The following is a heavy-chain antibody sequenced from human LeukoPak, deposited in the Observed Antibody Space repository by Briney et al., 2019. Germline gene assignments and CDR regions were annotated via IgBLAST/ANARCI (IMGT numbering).Heavy chain of an antibody. CDR1: GGSVSSYY. Sequence: PSDTLSLTCSVSGGSVSSYYWSWIRQSPGKGLEWIGYIHNSGRTNYNPSLKSRVTGFLDTSKNQFSLRLSSVTAADTAVYYCARHGTIASESYFDYWGQGAPVTVS. D-gene: IGHD1-14*01. J-gene: IGHJ4*02. CDR2: IHNSGRT. CDR3: ARHGTIASESYFDY. V-gene: IGHV4-59*08.